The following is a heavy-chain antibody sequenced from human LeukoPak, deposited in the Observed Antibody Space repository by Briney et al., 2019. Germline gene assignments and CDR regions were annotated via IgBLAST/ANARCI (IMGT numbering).Heavy chain of an antibody. J-gene: IGHJ4*02. D-gene: IGHD1-7*01. CDR3: ATLLELPYFDY. CDR1: GYTLTELS. V-gene: IGHV1-24*01. Sequence: GASVKVSCKVSGYTLTELSMHWVRQAPGKGLEWMGGFDPEDGETIYAQKFQGRVTTTEDTSTDTAYMELSSLRSEDTAVYYCATLLELPYFDYWGQGTLVTVSS. CDR2: FDPEDGET.